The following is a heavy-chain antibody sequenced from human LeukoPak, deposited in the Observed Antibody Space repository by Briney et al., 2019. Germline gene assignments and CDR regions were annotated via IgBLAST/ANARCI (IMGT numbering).Heavy chain of an antibody. Sequence: SETLSLTCTVSGGSISSYYWSWIRQPPGKGLEWIGYIYYSGSTNYNPSLKSRVTISVDTSKNQFSLKLSSVTAADTAVYYCAREGTVTTTFDYWGQGTLVTVSS. D-gene: IGHD4-17*01. V-gene: IGHV4-59*01. CDR1: GGSISSYY. CDR2: IYYSGST. J-gene: IGHJ4*02. CDR3: AREGTVTTTFDY.